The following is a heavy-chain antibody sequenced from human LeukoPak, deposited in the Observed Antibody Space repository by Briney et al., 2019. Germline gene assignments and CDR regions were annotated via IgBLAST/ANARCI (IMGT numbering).Heavy chain of an antibody. CDR3: AREDSGPSDY. Sequence: GESLKISCKGSGYSFSSYWIGWVRQMPGKGLEWMGVIYPGDSDTRYSPSFQGQVTISADKSISTTYLQWSSLKASDTAIYYCAREDSGPSDYWGQGTLVTVAS. CDR2: IYPGDSDT. J-gene: IGHJ4*02. CDR1: GYSFSSYW. V-gene: IGHV5-51*01.